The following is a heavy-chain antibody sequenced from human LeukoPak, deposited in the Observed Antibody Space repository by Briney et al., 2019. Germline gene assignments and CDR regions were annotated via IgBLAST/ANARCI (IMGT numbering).Heavy chain of an antibody. V-gene: IGHV3-64*01. D-gene: IGHD6-13*01. Sequence: GGSLRLSCAASGFTFSSYAMHWVRQAPGKGLEYVSAISSNGGSTYYANSVKGRFTISRDNSKNTLYLQMGSLRAEDMAVYYCARDNSSSWYGYYYYYMDVWGKGTTVTISS. J-gene: IGHJ6*03. CDR1: GFTFSSYA. CDR2: ISSNGGST. CDR3: ARDNSSSWYGYYYYYMDV.